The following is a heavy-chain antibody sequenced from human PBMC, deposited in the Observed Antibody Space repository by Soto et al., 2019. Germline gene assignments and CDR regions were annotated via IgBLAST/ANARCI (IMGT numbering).Heavy chain of an antibody. CDR2: INHSGST. J-gene: IGHJ6*02. CDR3: ARGRKQLVLAYYDYYGMDV. CDR1: GGSFNDYY. V-gene: IGHV4-34*01. D-gene: IGHD6-13*01. Sequence: QVQLQQWGAGLLKPSETLSLTCAVYGGSFNDYYWSWIRQPPGKGLEWIGEINHSGSTNYNPSLKRRVTISVDMSKNQFSLKLNSMTAADTAVYYCARGRKQLVLAYYDYYGMDVWGQGPTVTVSS.